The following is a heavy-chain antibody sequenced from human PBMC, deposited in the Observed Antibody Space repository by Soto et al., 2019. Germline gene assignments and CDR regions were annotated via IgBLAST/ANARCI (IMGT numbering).Heavy chain of an antibody. D-gene: IGHD2-15*01. V-gene: IGHV3-11*01. J-gene: IGHJ5*02. Sequence: PGVSLRLSCAASGFTFSDYYMSWIRQAPGKGLEWVSYISSSGSTIYYADSMKGRFTISRDNAKNSLYLQMNSLRAEDTAVYYCARYCSGGSCYSSLFDPWGQGTLVTVSS. CDR3: ARYCSGGSCYSSLFDP. CDR2: ISSSGSTI. CDR1: GFTFSDYY.